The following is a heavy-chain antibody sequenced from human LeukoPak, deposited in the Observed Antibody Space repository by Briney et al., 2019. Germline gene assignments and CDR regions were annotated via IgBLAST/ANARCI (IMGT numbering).Heavy chain of an antibody. Sequence: GESLKISFKGSGYRFTSYWIGWVRPMPGKGLEWMGIIYPGDSDTRYSPSFQGQVTISADKSISTAYLQWSSLKASDTAMYYCARPHYYDSSGYWAFYYWGQGTLVTVSS. J-gene: IGHJ4*02. V-gene: IGHV5-51*01. CDR1: GYRFTSYW. CDR2: IYPGDSDT. CDR3: ARPHYYDSSGYWAFYY. D-gene: IGHD3-22*01.